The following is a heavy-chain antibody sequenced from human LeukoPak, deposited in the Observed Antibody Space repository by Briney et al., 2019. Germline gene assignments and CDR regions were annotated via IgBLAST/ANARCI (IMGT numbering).Heavy chain of an antibody. CDR1: GGSISSGGYY. CDR3: ARGVVIGYWYFDL. V-gene: IGHV4-31*03. CDR2: IYYSGST. J-gene: IGHJ2*01. Sequence: SQTLSLTCTVSGGSISSGGYYWSWIRQHPGKGLEWIGYIYYSGSTYYNPSLKGRVTISVDTSKNQFSLKLSSVTAADTAVYYCARGVVIGYWYFDLWGRGTLVTVSS. D-gene: IGHD2-21*01.